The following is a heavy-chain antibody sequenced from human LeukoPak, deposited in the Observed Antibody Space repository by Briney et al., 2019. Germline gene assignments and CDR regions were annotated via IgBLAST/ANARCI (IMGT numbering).Heavy chain of an antibody. CDR2: IIPILGIA. D-gene: IGHD3-10*01. V-gene: IGHV1-69*04. J-gene: IGHJ1*01. CDR1: GGTFSSYA. Sequence: SVKVSCKASGGTFSSYAISWVRQSPGQGLEWMGRIIPILGIANYAQKFQGRVTITADKSTSTAYMELSSLRSEDTAVYYCASERFGEFQDAEYFQHWGQGTLVTVSS. CDR3: ASERFGEFQDAEYFQH.